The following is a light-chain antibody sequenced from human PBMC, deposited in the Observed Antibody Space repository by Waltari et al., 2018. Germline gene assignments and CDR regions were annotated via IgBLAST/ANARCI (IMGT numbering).Light chain of an antibody. CDR1: QNVFNH. V-gene: IGKV1-39*01. CDR3: QQGYTPPYT. CDR2: ASA. Sequence: DVQMTQSPSSLSASVGDRVSITCRASQNVFNHITWYQQKAGKAPSLLIFASATLRSGVPSRFSGSGSGTTFTLTISSLRPEDIATYYCQQGYTPPYTFGQGTKVEIK. J-gene: IGKJ2*01.